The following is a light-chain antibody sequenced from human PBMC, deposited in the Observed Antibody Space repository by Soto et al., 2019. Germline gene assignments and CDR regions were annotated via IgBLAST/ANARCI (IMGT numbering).Light chain of an antibody. Sequence: DIQMTQSPSTLSASVGDRVTITCRASQSISSWLAWYQQKPGKAPKLLIYDASSLESGVPSRFSGSGSGTKFTLTISSLQPDDFATYYCQQYNSYSPVTFGQGTKVDIK. V-gene: IGKV1-5*01. CDR1: QSISSW. CDR2: DAS. J-gene: IGKJ1*01. CDR3: QQYNSYSPVT.